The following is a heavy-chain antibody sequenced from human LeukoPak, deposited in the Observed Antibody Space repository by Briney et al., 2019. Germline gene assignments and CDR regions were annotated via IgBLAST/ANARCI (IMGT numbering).Heavy chain of an antibody. Sequence: GGSLRLSCAASGFTVSSSYMSWVRQAPGKGLEWVSVIYSGGSTYYADSVKGRFTVSRDNSKNTLYLQMNSLRAEGTAVYYCARGLGGEYYCYYYMDVWGKGTTVTVSS. CDR1: GFTVSSSY. V-gene: IGHV3-66*01. D-gene: IGHD3-16*01. CDR2: IYSGGST. J-gene: IGHJ6*03. CDR3: ARGLGGEYYCYYYMDV.